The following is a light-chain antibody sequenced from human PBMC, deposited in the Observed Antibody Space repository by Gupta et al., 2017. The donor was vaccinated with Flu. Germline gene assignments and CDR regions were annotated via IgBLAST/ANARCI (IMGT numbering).Light chain of an antibody. CDR2: GAA. CDR1: VCVSML. Sequence: TRSVGAVVCVSMLFCVFQQLGVDGARRLMEGAATRATGIPARFSGSGSGTEFTLTISSLQSEDFAVYYCQQYNNWPLAFGQGTKVEIK. V-gene: IGKV3-15*01. CDR3: QQYNNWPLA. J-gene: IGKJ1*01.